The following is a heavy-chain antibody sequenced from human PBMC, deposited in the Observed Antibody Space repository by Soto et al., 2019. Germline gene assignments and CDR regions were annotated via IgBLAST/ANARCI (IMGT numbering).Heavy chain of an antibody. D-gene: IGHD6-19*01. CDR3: ARHHMAATDMYFDY. CDR1: GGSLSSSGYY. CDR2: IYDNDST. Sequence: PSETLSLTCTVPGGSLSSSGYYWSWIRQHPGKGLEWIGYIYDNDSTYYNPSLKSRVTMSVDMSRNQFSLKLSSVTAADTAVYYCARHHMAATDMYFDYWGQGTLVTVSS. V-gene: IGHV4-31*03. J-gene: IGHJ4*02.